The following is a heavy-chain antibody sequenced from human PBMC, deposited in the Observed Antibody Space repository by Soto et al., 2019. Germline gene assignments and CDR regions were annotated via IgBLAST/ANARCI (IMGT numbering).Heavy chain of an antibody. Sequence: QVQLVESGGGVVQPGKSLRLSCAASGFTFNTYGMRWVRQAPGKGPEWVAVISNDGSNKYYADSVKGRFTISRDNSKNTLYWQMNRLSAEDTAVYYCANWNYPQSDWGQGTLVTVSS. D-gene: IGHD1-7*01. CDR3: ANWNYPQSD. J-gene: IGHJ4*02. CDR2: ISNDGSNK. CDR1: GFTFNTYG. V-gene: IGHV3-30*18.